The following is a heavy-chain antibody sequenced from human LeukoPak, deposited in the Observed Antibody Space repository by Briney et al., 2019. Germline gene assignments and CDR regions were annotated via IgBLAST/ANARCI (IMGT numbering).Heavy chain of an antibody. D-gene: IGHD3-16*02. Sequence: PSETLSLTCAVSGYSISSGYSWVWIRQSPARGLEWIGDIYHSGTTYYDPSLKSRLTISVDTSKNQFSLKLNSVTAADAAMYYCASHYSSGSYRYTGSFDSWGQGMLVNVSS. V-gene: IGHV4-38-2*01. CDR1: GYSISSGYS. J-gene: IGHJ4*02. CDR3: ASHYSSGSYRYTGSFDS. CDR2: IYHSGTT.